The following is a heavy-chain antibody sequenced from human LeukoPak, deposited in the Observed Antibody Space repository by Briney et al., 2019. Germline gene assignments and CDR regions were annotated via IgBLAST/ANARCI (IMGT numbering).Heavy chain of an antibody. J-gene: IGHJ4*02. CDR1: GGTFSSYA. CDR2: IIPIFGIA. V-gene: IGHV1-69*04. CDR3: AREGYSSSWEGVDY. Sequence: LGASVKVSCKASGGTFSSYAISWVRQAPGQGLEWMGRIIPIFGIANYAQKFQGRVTITADKSTSTAYMELSSLRSEDTAVYYCAREGYSSSWEGVDYWGQGTLVTVSS. D-gene: IGHD6-13*01.